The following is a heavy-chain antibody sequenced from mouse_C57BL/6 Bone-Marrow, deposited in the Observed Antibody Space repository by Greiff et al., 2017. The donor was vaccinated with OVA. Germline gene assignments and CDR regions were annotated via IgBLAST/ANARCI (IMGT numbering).Heavy chain of an antibody. J-gene: IGHJ2*01. D-gene: IGHD1-1*01. CDR1: GYAFSSSW. V-gene: IGHV1-82*01. Sequence: QLQQSGPELVKPGASVKISCKASGYAFSSSWMNWVKQRPGKGLEWIGRIYPGDGDTNYNGKFKGKATLTADKSSSTAYMQLSSLTSEDSAVYFCARYSSSFDYWGQGTTLTVSS. CDR3: ARYSSSFDY. CDR2: IYPGDGDT.